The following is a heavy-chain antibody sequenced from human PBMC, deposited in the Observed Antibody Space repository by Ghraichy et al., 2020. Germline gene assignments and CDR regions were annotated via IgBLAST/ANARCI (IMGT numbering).Heavy chain of an antibody. CDR1: GFTFSSYA. D-gene: IGHD6-13*01. CDR3: AKFGDSSSWYSPEYFQH. V-gene: IGHV3-23*01. J-gene: IGHJ1*01. CDR2: ISGSGGST. Sequence: GESLNISCAASGFTFSSYAMSWVRQAPGKGLEWVSAISGSGGSTYYADSVKGRFTISRDNSKNTLYLQMNSLRAEDTAVYYCAKFGDSSSWYSPEYFQHWGQGTLVTVSS.